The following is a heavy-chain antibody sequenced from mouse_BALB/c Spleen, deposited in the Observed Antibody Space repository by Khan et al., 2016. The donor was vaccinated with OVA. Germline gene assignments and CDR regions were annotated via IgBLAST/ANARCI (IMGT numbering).Heavy chain of an antibody. CDR1: GYTFTSYV. J-gene: IGHJ2*01. V-gene: IGHV1S136*01. Sequence: VQLKQSGPELVKPGASVKMSCKASGYTFTSYVMHWLRQKPGQGLEWIGYIYPFNDDTKYYENFKGKATLTSDKSSSTAYMELSSLTSKDTAVYYCAKNYRYDVYFDYWGQGTTLTVSS. CDR2: IYPFNDDT. D-gene: IGHD2-14*01. CDR3: AKNYRYDVYFDY.